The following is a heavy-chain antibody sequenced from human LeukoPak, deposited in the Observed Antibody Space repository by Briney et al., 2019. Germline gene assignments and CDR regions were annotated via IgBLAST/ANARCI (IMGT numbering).Heavy chain of an antibody. J-gene: IGHJ4*02. CDR2: INPSGGST. CDR3: ARGLDYSSSAKPFDY. CDR1: GYPFTSYY. Sequence: GASVKVSCKASGYPFTSYYMHWVRQAPGQGLEWTGVINPSGGSTSYAQKFQGRVTMTRNTSTSTVYMELSSLRSEDTAVYYCARGLDYSSSAKPFDYWGQGTLVTVSS. V-gene: IGHV1-46*01. D-gene: IGHD6-6*01.